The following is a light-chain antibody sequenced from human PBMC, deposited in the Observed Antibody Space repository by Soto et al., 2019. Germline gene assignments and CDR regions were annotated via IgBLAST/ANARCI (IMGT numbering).Light chain of an antibody. J-gene: IGKJ1*01. Sequence: EIVLTQSPGTLSLSPGERATLSCMAIQSVSCYFACYQQKLGQAPRLLIYGASSRATGIPDRFSGSGSGTDFTLTISRLEPEDFAVYYWQQYGSSPRTFGQGTKVEIK. CDR2: GAS. CDR1: QSVSCY. CDR3: QQYGSSPRT. V-gene: IGKV3-20*01.